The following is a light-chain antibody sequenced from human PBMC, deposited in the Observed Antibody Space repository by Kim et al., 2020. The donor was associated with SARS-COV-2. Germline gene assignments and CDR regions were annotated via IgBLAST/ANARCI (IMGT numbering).Light chain of an antibody. CDR1: SSDVGGYNY. Sequence: QSVLTQPASVSGSPGQSITISCTGTSSDVGGYNYVSWYQQQPGKAPKLIIYDVSDRPSGVSNRFSGSKSGNTASLTISGLQAEDEADYYCSSYTISSTLLFGGGTQLTVL. V-gene: IGLV2-14*01. CDR2: DVS. J-gene: IGLJ2*01. CDR3: SSYTISSTLL.